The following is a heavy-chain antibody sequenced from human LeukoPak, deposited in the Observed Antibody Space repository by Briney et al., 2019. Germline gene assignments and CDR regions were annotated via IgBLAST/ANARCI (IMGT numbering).Heavy chain of an antibody. D-gene: IGHD1-26*01. CDR1: VGTFSSYA. J-gene: IGHJ4*02. CDR2: IIPIFGTA. V-gene: IGHV1-69*13. CDR3: ARVAVGATHFDY. Sequence: SVKVSCKASVGTFSSYAISWVRQAPGQGLEWMGGIIPIFGTANYAQKFQGRVTITADESTSTAYMELSSLRSEDTAVYYCARVAVGATHFDYWGQGTLVTVSS.